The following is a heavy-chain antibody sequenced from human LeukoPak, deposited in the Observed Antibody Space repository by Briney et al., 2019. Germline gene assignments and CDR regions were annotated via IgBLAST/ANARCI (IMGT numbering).Heavy chain of an antibody. CDR2: IYHSGST. Sequence: PSGTLSLTCAVSGGSISSSNWWSWARQPPGKGLEWIGEIYHSGSTNYNPSLKSRVTISVDKSKNQFSLKLSSVAAADTAVYYCASPVGPGDYGAFDIWGQGTMVTVSS. V-gene: IGHV4-4*02. CDR3: ASPVGPGDYGAFDI. J-gene: IGHJ3*02. D-gene: IGHD4-17*01. CDR1: GGSISSSNW.